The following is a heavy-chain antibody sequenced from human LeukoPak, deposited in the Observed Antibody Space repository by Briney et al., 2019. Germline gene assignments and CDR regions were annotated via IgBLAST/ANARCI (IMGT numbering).Heavy chain of an antibody. V-gene: IGHV4-34*01. Sequence: SETLSLTCAVYGGSFSGYYWSWIRQPSGKGLEWIGEINHSGSTNYNPSLKSRVTISVDTSKNQFSLKLSSVTAADTAVYYCARVFSVVVPAAILDYGMDVWGQGTTVTVSS. CDR2: INHSGST. D-gene: IGHD2-2*02. CDR3: ARVFSVVVPAAILDYGMDV. CDR1: GGSFSGYY. J-gene: IGHJ6*02.